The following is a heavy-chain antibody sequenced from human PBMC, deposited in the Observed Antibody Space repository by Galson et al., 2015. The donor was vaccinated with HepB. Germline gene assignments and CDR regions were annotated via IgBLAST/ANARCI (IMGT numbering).Heavy chain of an antibody. Sequence: SLRLSCAASGFTVSSNYVSWVRQAPGRGLEWVSLIYSDGNTHYADSVKGRFTISRDSSKHTLYLQMNSLRAEDTAVYYCASTIFGVLSPVDYWGQGTLVTVSS. J-gene: IGHJ4*02. CDR3: ASTIFGVLSPVDY. D-gene: IGHD3-3*01. CDR2: IYSDGNT. V-gene: IGHV3-66*01. CDR1: GFTVSSNY.